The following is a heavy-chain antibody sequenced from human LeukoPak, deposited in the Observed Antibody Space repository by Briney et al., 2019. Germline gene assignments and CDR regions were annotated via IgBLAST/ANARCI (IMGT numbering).Heavy chain of an antibody. J-gene: IGHJ5*02. CDR3: ARQGDGYINNYFDP. Sequence: GESLKISCQGSGYSFSTYWITWVRQMPGKGLEWMGIIYPADSDTRYSPSFQGQVTISVDKSISTAYLQWSSLKASDTAMYYCARQGDGYINNYFDPWGQGTLVTVSS. CDR2: IYPADSDT. D-gene: IGHD5-24*01. V-gene: IGHV5-51*01. CDR1: GYSFSTYW.